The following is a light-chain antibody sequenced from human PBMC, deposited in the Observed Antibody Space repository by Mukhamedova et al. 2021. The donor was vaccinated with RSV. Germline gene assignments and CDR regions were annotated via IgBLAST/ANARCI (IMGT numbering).Light chain of an antibody. Sequence: WYQRRVHGKAPKLLIYDVSTLEDGVPPRISGTGSGTQFTLTIRSLQPEDFATYFCQQFHSYPLTFGGGTTIEIK. CDR2: DVS. J-gene: IGKJ4*01. CDR3: QQFHSYPLT. V-gene: IGKV1-13*02.